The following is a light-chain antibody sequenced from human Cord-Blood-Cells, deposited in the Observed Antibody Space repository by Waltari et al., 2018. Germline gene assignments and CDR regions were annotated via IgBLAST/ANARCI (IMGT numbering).Light chain of an antibody. CDR2: DVS. CDR3: SSYTSSSTLV. Sequence: QSALTQPASVSGSPGQSITISCTGTSSDVGGYNYVSRYQQPPGKAPKLMIYDVSNRPSGVSNRFSGSKSGNTASLTISGLQAEDEADYYCSSYTSSSTLVFGTGTKVTVL. J-gene: IGLJ1*01. V-gene: IGLV2-14*01. CDR1: SSDVGGYNY.